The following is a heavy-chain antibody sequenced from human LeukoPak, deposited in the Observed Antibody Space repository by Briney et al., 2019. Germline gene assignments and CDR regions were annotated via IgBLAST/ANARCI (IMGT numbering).Heavy chain of an antibody. J-gene: IGHJ4*02. V-gene: IGHV1-46*01. CDR3: ARERGGGSYSLDY. CDR1: GYTFTSYY. D-gene: IGHD1-26*01. CDR2: INPSGGST. Sequence: ASVKVSCKASGYTFTSYYMHWVQQAPGQGLEWRGIINPSGGSTSYAQKFQGRVTMTRDMSTSTVYMELSSLRSEDTAVYYCARERGGGSYSLDYWGQGTLVTVSS.